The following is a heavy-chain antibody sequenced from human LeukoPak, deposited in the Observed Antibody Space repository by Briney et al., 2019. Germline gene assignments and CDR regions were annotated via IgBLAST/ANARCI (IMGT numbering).Heavy chain of an antibody. CDR2: INHSGST. Sequence: SETLSLTCAVYGGSFSGYYWSWIRQPPGKGLEWIGEINHSGSTNYNPSLKSRVTISVDTSKNQFSPKLSSVTAADTAVYYCARDPRGSGSYYNPPFDYWGQGTLVTVSS. J-gene: IGHJ4*02. D-gene: IGHD3-10*01. CDR1: GGSFSGYY. CDR3: ARDPRGSGSYYNPPFDY. V-gene: IGHV4-34*01.